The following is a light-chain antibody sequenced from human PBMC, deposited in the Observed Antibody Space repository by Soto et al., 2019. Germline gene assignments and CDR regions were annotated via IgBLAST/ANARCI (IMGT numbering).Light chain of an antibody. V-gene: IGKV3-15*01. Sequence: IVLTQSPGTLSVSPGERVILSCRASQTLRNKLAWYQQKPGQAPRLLIYGGFTRATGIPARFSGSGSGTEFTLTSKSLHSEEFAIYYCQQHNACPLTCGPGTKLDLK. J-gene: IGKJ3*01. CDR1: QTLRNK. CDR2: GGF. CDR3: QQHNACPLT.